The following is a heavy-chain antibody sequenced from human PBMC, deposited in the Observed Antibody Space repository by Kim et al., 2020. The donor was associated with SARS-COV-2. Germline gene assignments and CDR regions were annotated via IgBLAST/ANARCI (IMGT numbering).Heavy chain of an antibody. CDR1: GFTFSSYW. CDR3: ARVFRLTVWFGEFHYFDY. J-gene: IGHJ4*02. CDR2: IKQDGSEK. V-gene: IGHV3-7*01. Sequence: GGSLRPSCAVSGFTFSSYWMSWVRQAPGKGLEWVANIKQDGSEKYYVDSVKGRFTISRDNAKNSLYLQMNSLRAEDTAVYYCARVFRLTVWFGEFHYFDYWGQGTLVTVSS. D-gene: IGHD3-10*01.